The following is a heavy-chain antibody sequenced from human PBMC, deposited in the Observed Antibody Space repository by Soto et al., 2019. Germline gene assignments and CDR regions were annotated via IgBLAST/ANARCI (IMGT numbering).Heavy chain of an antibody. D-gene: IGHD1-1*01. CDR1: GYAFTTYG. V-gene: IGHV1-18*01. J-gene: IGHJ4*02. Sequence: QVHLVQSGAEVKKPGASVKVSCKGSGYAFTTYGITWVRQAPGQGLEWMGWISAHNGNTNYAQKLQGRVTVTRDTSTDTGYMGAGGLESDDTGVEFWAGGGYGDYWGQGALVTVSS. CDR2: ISAHNGNT. CDR3: AGGGYGDY.